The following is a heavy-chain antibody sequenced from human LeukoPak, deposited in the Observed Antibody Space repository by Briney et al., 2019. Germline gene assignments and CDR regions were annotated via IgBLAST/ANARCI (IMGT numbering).Heavy chain of an antibody. CDR3: ATTHADYYGSGSRGNYFDY. J-gene: IGHJ4*02. CDR2: IIPIFGTA. CDR1: VGTFSSYA. V-gene: IGHV1-69*06. D-gene: IGHD3-10*01. Sequence: SVKVSCKASVGTFSSYAISWVRQAPGQGLEWKGGIIPIFGTANYAQKFQGRVTITADKSTSTAYMELSSLRSEDTAVYYCATTHADYYGSGSRGNYFDYWGQGTLVTVSS.